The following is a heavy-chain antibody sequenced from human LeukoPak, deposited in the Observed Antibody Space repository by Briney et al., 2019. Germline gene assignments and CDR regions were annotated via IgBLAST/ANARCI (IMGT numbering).Heavy chain of an antibody. V-gene: IGHV3-21*04. CDR2: ISATSSDI. J-gene: IGHJ4*02. Sequence: GGSLRLSCAASGFDFESYTMTWVRQAPGKGLQWVSLISATSSDINYAESVRGRFTITRDNAKNSLFLQMDSLRVEDTAIYYCAKGLFSAFDKYLDSWGQGTLVTVSS. CDR1: GFDFESYT. D-gene: IGHD5-12*01. CDR3: AKGLFSAFDKYLDS.